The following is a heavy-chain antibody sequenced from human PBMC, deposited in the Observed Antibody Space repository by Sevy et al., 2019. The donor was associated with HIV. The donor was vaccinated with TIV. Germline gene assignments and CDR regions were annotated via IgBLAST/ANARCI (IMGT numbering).Heavy chain of an antibody. CDR1: GFDFGTYS. CDR3: AREGDCIGIDCYDDWRLPSYYYYPMDV. CDR2: ISSKNDYI. J-gene: IGHJ6*02. V-gene: IGHV3-21*01. D-gene: IGHD2-2*01. Sequence: GGSLRLSCAASGFDFGTYSMNWVRQAPGKGLEWVSSISSKNDYIFYADSVKGRFTISKDNAKNSLYLQMNSPRVEDTAVYYCAREGDCIGIDCYDDWRLPSYYYYPMDVWGQGTTVTVSS.